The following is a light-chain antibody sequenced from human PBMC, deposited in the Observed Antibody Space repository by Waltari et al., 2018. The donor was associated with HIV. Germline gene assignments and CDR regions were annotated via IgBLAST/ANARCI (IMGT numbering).Light chain of an antibody. CDR1: QSVSSTY. J-gene: IGKJ2*01. Sequence: EIVLTQSPGTLSLSPGERATLSCRTSQSVSSTYLAWYQQRPGQAPRLLIYGASSRATGIPDRFSGSGSGTDFTLTINRLEPEDFAVYYCQQYGSSPPLYTFGQGTMLEIK. CDR2: GAS. CDR3: QQYGSSPPLYT. V-gene: IGKV3-20*01.